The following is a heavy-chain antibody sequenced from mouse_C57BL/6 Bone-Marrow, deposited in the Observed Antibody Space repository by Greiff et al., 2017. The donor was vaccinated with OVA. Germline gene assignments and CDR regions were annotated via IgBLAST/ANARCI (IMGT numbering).Heavy chain of an antibody. V-gene: IGHV2-5*01. CDR3: AKLTTVPAY. CDR1: GFSLTSYG. D-gene: IGHD1-1*01. J-gene: IGHJ3*01. Sequence: QVQLKQSGPGLVQPSQSLSITCTASGFSLTSYGVHWVRQSPGKGLEWLGVIWRGGSTDYNAALMSRLNITKDNTKSHVFFKMNSLQADDTAIYYCAKLTTVPAYWGKGALVTVS. CDR2: IWRGGST.